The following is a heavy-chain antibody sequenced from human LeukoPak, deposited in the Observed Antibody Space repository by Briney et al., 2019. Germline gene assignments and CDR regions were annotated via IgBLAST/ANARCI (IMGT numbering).Heavy chain of an antibody. V-gene: IGHV3-53*01. Sequence: GGSLRLSCAASGFTVSSNYMSWVRQAPGKGVEWVSVIYSGGSTYCAESVKGRFTISRDNSKNTLYLQMNSLRAEDTAVYYCAREVVVVGATGGGFDYWGQGTLVTVSS. CDR3: AREVVVVGATGGGFDY. CDR1: GFTVSSNY. CDR2: IYSGGST. J-gene: IGHJ4*02. D-gene: IGHD1-26*01.